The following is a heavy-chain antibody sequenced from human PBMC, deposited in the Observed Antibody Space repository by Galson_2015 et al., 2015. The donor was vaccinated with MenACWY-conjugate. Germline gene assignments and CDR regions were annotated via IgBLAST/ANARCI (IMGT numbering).Heavy chain of an antibody. J-gene: IGHJ5*02. CDR2: ISSTSTTI. D-gene: IGHD3-10*01. Sequence: SLRLSCAASRISFRTYNMNWVRQAPGKGLEWVSYISSTSTTIYYADSVMGRFTTSRDNAKNSLYLQMNSLRDEDTAVYYCARDYGSGTYYMGWFDPWGQGTLVTVSS. V-gene: IGHV3-48*02. CDR3: ARDYGSGTYYMGWFDP. CDR1: RISFRTYN.